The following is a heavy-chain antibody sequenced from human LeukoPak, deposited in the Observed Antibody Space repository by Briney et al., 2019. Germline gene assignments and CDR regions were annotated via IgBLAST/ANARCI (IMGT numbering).Heavy chain of an antibody. CDR1: GFTFSSYW. V-gene: IGHV3-30-3*01. CDR2: VSHNGPDK. Sequence: GGSLRLSCAASGFTFSSYWIHWVRQAPGKGLEWVAVVSHNGPDKYYADSVKGRFTISRDNSKNTLYLQMSSLRADDTALYYCARDDYWGQGTLVTVSS. J-gene: IGHJ4*02. CDR3: ARDDY.